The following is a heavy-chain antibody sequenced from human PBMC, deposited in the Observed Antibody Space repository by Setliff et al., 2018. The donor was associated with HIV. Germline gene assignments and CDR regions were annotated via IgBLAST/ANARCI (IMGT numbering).Heavy chain of an antibody. CDR1: GYMFTAYH. D-gene: IGHD3-10*01. Sequence: EASVKVSCKASGYMFTAYHVHWVRRAPGRGLEWMGNIDPNNGVTRSARNFQGRVTMTRDTSISTAYMELSGLTSDDTAVYYCASMGYFGESYFQFWGQGTLVTVSS. J-gene: IGHJ1*01. CDR3: ASMGYFGESYFQF. CDR2: IDPNNGVT. V-gene: IGHV1-2*02.